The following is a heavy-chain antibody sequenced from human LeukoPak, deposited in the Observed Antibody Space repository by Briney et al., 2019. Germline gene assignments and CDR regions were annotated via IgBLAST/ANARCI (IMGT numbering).Heavy chain of an antibody. CDR2: INPSGGST. CDR3: ARSYGSGDSRH. CDR1: GYTFTSYY. Sequence: ASVKVSCKASGYTFTSYYMHWVRQAPGQGLEWMGIINPSGGSTSYAQKFQGRVTMTRDMSTSTDYMELSSLRSEDTAVYYCARSYGSGDSRHWGQGTLVTVSS. J-gene: IGHJ4*02. D-gene: IGHD3-10*01. V-gene: IGHV1-46*01.